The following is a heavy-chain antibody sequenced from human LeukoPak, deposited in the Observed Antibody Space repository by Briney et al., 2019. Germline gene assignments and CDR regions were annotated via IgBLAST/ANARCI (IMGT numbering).Heavy chain of an antibody. CDR1: GFSFSTYV. CDR3: ARDLYYFGSGSFVPGLPDF. D-gene: IGHD3-10*01. Sequence: GGSLRLSCAASGFSFSTYVMNWVRQAPGKGVEWGSYISYSGSTIYYSASVGGRFTISRDNAKNSVYLEMNSLRAEDTAVYYCARDLYYFGSGSFVPGLPDFWGQGTLVTVSS. J-gene: IGHJ4*02. CDR2: ISYSGSTI. V-gene: IGHV3-48*03.